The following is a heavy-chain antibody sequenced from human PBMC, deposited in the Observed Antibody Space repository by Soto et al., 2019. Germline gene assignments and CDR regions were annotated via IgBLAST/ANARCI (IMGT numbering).Heavy chain of an antibody. V-gene: IGHV3-72*01. CDR3: ARISLVGPSGGRYFGY. CDR1: GFTFSAHY. J-gene: IGHJ4*02. D-gene: IGHD1-26*01. Sequence: EVQLVESGGGLVQPGGSLRLSCAASGFTFSAHYIDWVRQAPGKGLEWVGRIKNKANSYTTEYAASVEGRFTISREDSQNSVYLQMNSLKTEDTAVYCCARISLVGPSGGRYFGYWGQGSQVAVSS. CDR2: IKNKANSYTT.